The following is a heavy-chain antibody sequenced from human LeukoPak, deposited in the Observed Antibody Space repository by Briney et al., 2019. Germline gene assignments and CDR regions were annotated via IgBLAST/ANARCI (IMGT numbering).Heavy chain of an antibody. J-gene: IGHJ6*02. CDR1: GFTFSSYW. V-gene: IGHV3-74*01. Sequence: GGSLRLSCAVSGFTFSSYWIHWVRQAPGKGLVWVSRFSDDEGRTVYADSVKGRFTISKDNAKNTLYLQMNSLRAEDTAVYYCARDYFYGLDVWGQGTTVTGSS. CDR2: FSDDEGRT. CDR3: ARDYFYGLDV.